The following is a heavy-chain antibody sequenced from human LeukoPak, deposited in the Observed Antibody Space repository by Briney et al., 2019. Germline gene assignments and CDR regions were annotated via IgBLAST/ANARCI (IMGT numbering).Heavy chain of an antibody. V-gene: IGHV1-3*01. D-gene: IGHD4-17*01. CDR3: ARGPSTTVTTSFWRY. Sequence: ASVKVSCKASGYTFTSYAMHWVRQAPGQRLEWMGWINAGNGNTKYSQKFQGRVTITRDTSASTAYMELSSLRSEDTAVYYCARGPSTTVTTSFWRYWGQGTLVTVSP. J-gene: IGHJ4*02. CDR1: GYTFTSYA. CDR2: INAGNGNT.